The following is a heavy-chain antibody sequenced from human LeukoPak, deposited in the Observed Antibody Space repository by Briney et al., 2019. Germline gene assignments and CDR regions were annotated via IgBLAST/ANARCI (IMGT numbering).Heavy chain of an antibody. D-gene: IGHD3-16*01. Sequence: GGSLRLSCAASGFAFSDYFMGWVRQAPGKGLEWVSYISTSGSTVYNADSVKGRFTVSRDNARNSLSLQMSSLRAEDTAIYYCARDPRGSLVWGHRFDYWGPGTLVTVSS. CDR2: ISTSGSTV. CDR3: ARDPRGSLVWGHRFDY. CDR1: GFAFSDYF. V-gene: IGHV3-11*01. J-gene: IGHJ4*02.